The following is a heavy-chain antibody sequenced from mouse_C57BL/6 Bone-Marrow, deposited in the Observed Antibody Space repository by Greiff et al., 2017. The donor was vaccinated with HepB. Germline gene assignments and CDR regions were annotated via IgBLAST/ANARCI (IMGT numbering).Heavy chain of an antibody. CDR3: TSDDGYYVGFAY. CDR2: IRNKANNHAT. CDR1: GFTFSDAW. V-gene: IGHV6-6*01. J-gene: IGHJ3*01. D-gene: IGHD2-3*01. Sequence: EVKVVESGGGLVQPGGSMKLSCAASGFTFSDAWMDWVRQSPEKGLEWVAEIRNKANNHATYYAESVKGRFTIARDDSKSSVYLQMNSLIAEDTGIYYCTSDDGYYVGFAYWGQGTLVTVSA.